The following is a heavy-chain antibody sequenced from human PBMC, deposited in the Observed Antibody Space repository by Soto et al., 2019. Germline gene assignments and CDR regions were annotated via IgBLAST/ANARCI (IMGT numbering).Heavy chain of an antibody. CDR1: GGSISSYY. CDR3: ARAVKTDILTGHDAFAI. Sequence: SETLSLTCTVSGGSISSYYWSWIRQPPGKGLEWIGYIYYSGSTNYNPSLKSRVTISVDTSKNQFSLKLSSVTAADTAVYYCARAVKTDILTGHDAFAIWVQGTMVTVSS. D-gene: IGHD3-9*01. J-gene: IGHJ3*02. CDR2: IYYSGST. V-gene: IGHV4-59*01.